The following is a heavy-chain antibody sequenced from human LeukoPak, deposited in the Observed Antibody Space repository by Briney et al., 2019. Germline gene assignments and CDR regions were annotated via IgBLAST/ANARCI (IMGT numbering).Heavy chain of an antibody. V-gene: IGHV1-18*01. CDR2: ISAYNGNT. Sequence: ASVKVSCKASGYTFTSYGISWVRQPPGQGLEGMGWISAYNGNTNYAQKLQGRVTMTTDTSTSTAYMELRSLRADDTAVYYCARAAAAGFQAFDYWGQGTLVTVSS. J-gene: IGHJ4*02. D-gene: IGHD6-13*01. CDR1: GYTFTSYG. CDR3: ARAAAAGFQAFDY.